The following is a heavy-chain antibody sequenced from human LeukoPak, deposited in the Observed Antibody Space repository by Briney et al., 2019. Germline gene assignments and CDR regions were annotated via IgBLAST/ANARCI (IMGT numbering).Heavy chain of an antibody. Sequence: GASVKVSCKASGYTFTSYGISWVRQAPGQGLEWMGWISAYNGNTNYAQKLQGRVTMTTDTSTSTAYMELSSLRSEDTAVYYCASPHTESGYCSGGSCYANWFDPWGQGTLVTVSS. CDR1: GYTFTSYG. J-gene: IGHJ5*02. CDR2: ISAYNGNT. V-gene: IGHV1-18*01. D-gene: IGHD2-15*01. CDR3: ASPHTESGYCSGGSCYANWFDP.